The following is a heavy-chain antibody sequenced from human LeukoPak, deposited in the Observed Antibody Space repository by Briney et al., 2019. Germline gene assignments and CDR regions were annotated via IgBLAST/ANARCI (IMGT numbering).Heavy chain of an antibody. CDR3: ARDRWELLRSVDY. CDR1: GFAFSSYS. CDR2: IGSTGAYI. J-gene: IGHJ4*02. V-gene: IGHV3-21*01. Sequence: GGSLRLSCAASGFAFSSYSMNWVRQAPGKGLEWLSSIGSTGAYIFYADSVKGRFTISRDNAKNSLYLQMNSLRAEDTAIYYCARDRWELLRSVDYWGQGTLVAVSS. D-gene: IGHD2-15*01.